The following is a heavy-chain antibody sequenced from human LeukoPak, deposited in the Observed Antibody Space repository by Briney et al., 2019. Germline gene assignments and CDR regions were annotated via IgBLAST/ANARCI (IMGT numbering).Heavy chain of an antibody. CDR2: INHSGST. Sequence: PSETLSLTCAVYGGSFSGYYWSWIRQPPGKGLEWIGEINHSGSTNYNPSLKSRVTISVDTSKNQFSLKLSSVTAADTAVYYCARGRIAVAGPYNWFDPWGRGTLVTVSS. CDR1: GGSFSGYY. V-gene: IGHV4-34*01. J-gene: IGHJ5*02. D-gene: IGHD6-19*01. CDR3: ARGRIAVAGPYNWFDP.